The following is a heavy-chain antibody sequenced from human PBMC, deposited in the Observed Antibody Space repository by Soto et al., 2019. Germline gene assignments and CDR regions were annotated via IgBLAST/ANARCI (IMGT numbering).Heavy chain of an antibody. CDR3: AYLTGWYRHDV. CDR2: IFHSGDT. Sequence: QVQLQESGPGLVKPSGTLSLTCSVSGDSISNSRWWTWVRQPPGKGLEWIGVIFHSGDTNYNPSLKSRVFISVDKSQNQFSMKVSSVTAADTAVYYGAYLTGWYRHDVWGQGTLVHVSS. V-gene: IGHV4-4*02. J-gene: IGHJ3*01. CDR1: GDSISNSRW. D-gene: IGHD1-26*01.